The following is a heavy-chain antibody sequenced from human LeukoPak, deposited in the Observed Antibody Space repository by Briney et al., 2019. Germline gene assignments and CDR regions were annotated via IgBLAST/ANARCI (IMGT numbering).Heavy chain of an antibody. J-gene: IGHJ6*03. Sequence: SETLSLTCTVSAGSISSDSYYWGWIRQPPGKGLEWIGTIYYSGNTYYNPSLKSRLTISVDTSKNQFSLKLSSVTAADTAVYYCARLDYYYYMDVWGKGTTVTVSS. CDR3: ARLDYYYYMDV. CDR1: AGSISSDSYY. CDR2: IYYSGNT. V-gene: IGHV4-39*07.